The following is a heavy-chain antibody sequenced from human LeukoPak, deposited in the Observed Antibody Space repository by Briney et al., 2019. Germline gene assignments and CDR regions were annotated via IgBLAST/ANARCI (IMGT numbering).Heavy chain of an antibody. V-gene: IGHV3-48*04. CDR3: ARGGTMIRVPLGV. J-gene: IGHJ6*02. CDR2: ISGSSSTI. CDR1: GFTFSSYA. Sequence: PGRSLRLSCAASGFTFSSYAMHWVRQAPGKGLEWVSYISGSSSTIYYADSVRGRFTISRDNAKNSLYLQMNSLRVEDTAVYYCARGGTMIRVPLGVWGQGTTVTVSS. D-gene: IGHD3-10*01.